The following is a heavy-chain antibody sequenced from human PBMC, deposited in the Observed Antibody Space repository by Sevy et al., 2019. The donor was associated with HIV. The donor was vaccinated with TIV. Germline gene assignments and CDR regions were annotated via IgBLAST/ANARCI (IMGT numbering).Heavy chain of an antibody. CDR2: MNPNSGNT. Sequence: ASVKVSCKASGYTFTSYDINWVRQATGQGLEWMGWMNPNSGNTGYAQKFQGRITMTRSTSGGTAYMELSSLRSEDTAVYFCARVPKHPMPYYFYYCGQGTLVTVSS. CDR3: ARVPKHPMPYYFYY. D-gene: IGHD2-2*01. J-gene: IGHJ4*02. CDR1: GYTFTSYD. V-gene: IGHV1-8*01.